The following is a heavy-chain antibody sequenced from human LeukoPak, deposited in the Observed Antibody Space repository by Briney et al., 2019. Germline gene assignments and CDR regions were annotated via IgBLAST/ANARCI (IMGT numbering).Heavy chain of an antibody. CDR1: GFTVSGNY. J-gene: IGHJ6*03. CDR3: ARGFGVAYYYYSMDV. V-gene: IGHV3-53*01. Sequence: GGSLRLSCAVSGFTVSGNYMSWIRQAPGKGLEWVSLIYSDDTTLYADSVKGRFTISRDNAKNSLYLQMNSLRAEDTAVYYCARGFGVAYYYYSMDVWGKGTTVTISS. D-gene: IGHD3-3*01. CDR2: IYSDDTT.